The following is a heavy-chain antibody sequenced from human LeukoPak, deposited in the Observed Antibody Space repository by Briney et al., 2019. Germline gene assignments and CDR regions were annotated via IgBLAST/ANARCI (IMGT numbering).Heavy chain of an antibody. Sequence: PGGSLRLSCAASGFTFSNYFMHWVRQAPGKGLEYFSAISRIGSTTYYTNSVKGRFTISRDNSKNTLYLQMGGLRAEDMAVYYCATSRYCSGGDCYSLAFDIWGQGTMVTVSS. V-gene: IGHV3-64*01. D-gene: IGHD2-15*01. J-gene: IGHJ3*02. CDR2: ISRIGSTT. CDR3: ATSRYCSGGDCYSLAFDI. CDR1: GFTFSNYF.